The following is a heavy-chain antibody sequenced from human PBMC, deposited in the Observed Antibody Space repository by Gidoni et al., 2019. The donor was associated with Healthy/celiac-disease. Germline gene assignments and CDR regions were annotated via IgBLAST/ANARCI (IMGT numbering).Heavy chain of an antibody. J-gene: IGHJ6*02. CDR3: ARATVTTGYYGMDV. V-gene: IGHV1-2*02. CDR1: GYTCTGYY. Sequence: QVQLVQSGAEVKKPGASGKVSCKASGYTCTGYYMHWVRQAPGQGLGWMGWINPHSGGTTYAQQFQGRVTMTRDTSIRTASLELSMLISDDTAVYYCARATVTTGYYGMDVWGQGTTVTVSS. CDR2: INPHSGGT. D-gene: IGHD4-4*01.